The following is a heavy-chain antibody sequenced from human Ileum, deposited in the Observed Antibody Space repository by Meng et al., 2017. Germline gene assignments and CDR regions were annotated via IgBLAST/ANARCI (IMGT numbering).Heavy chain of an antibody. CDR3: ARGYSSGEGYFDQ. V-gene: IGHV4-61*01. D-gene: IGHD2-15*01. J-gene: IGHJ4*03. Sequence: VQQQESGPRLVRPSETLPLTCTVSGGSVSSRSHYWNWIRHTPGKRLEWIGYIYSTGIINYNPSLKNRVTISLDTSMNQFSLKLTSVTAADTAFYYCARGYSSGEGYFDQWGQGTLVTVSS. CDR2: IYSTGII. CDR1: GGSVSSRSHY.